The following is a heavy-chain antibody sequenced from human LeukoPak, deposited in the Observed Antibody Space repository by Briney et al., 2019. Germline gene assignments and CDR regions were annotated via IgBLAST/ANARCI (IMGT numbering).Heavy chain of an antibody. CDR1: GGSIRSYY. CDR2: IYTSGST. J-gene: IGHJ4*02. D-gene: IGHD6-19*01. CDR3: ARCSSGWYPCYYFDY. Sequence: SETLSLTCTVSGGSIRSYYWSWIRQPAGKGLEWIGRIYTSGSTNYNPSLKSRVTMSVDTSKNQFSLKLSSVTAADTAVYYCARCSSGWYPCYYFDYWGQGTLVTVSS. V-gene: IGHV4-4*07.